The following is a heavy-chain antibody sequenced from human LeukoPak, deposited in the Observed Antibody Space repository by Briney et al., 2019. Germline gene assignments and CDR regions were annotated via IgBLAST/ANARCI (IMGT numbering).Heavy chain of an antibody. CDR3: ARERYGRDAFDI. CDR2: IKQDGNEK. D-gene: IGHD4-17*01. J-gene: IGHJ3*02. CDR1: GFTFSRHW. V-gene: IGHV3-7*03. Sequence: PGGSLRLSCAASGFTFSRHWMSWVRQAPGKGLEWVANIKQDGNEKYYVDSVKGRFTISRDNAKNSLYLQMNSLRAEDTAVYYCARERYGRDAFDIWGQGTMVTVFS.